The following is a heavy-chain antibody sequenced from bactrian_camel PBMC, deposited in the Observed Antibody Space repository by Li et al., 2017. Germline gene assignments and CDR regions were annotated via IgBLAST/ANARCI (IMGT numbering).Heavy chain of an antibody. CDR2: IYSDGHA. Sequence: HVQLVESGGGSVQAGGSLRLSCTASGYIRTSYCMGWFRQASGEKREGIASIYSDGHANYADSVKGRFAISRSSGVNTLYLQMNNLKPEDTAMYYCVADYDRASWYLGHAEFWGQGTQVTVS. V-gene: IGHV3S53*01. CDR1: GYIRTSYC. D-gene: IGHD2*01. J-gene: IGHJ4*01. CDR3: VADYDRASWYLGHAEF.